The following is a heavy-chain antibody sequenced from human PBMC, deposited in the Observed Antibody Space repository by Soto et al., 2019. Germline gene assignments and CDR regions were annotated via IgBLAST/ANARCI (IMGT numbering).Heavy chain of an antibody. CDR1: GYTFTTYG. Sequence: ASVKVSCKASGYTFTTYGISWVRQAPGQGLEWMGWISAYNGNTNYAQKLQGRVTMTTDTSTSTAYMVLRSLRSDDTAVYYCARVRYGGLVDYWGQGTLVTVSS. J-gene: IGHJ4*02. V-gene: IGHV1-18*01. CDR3: ARVRYGGLVDY. D-gene: IGHD4-17*01. CDR2: ISAYNGNT.